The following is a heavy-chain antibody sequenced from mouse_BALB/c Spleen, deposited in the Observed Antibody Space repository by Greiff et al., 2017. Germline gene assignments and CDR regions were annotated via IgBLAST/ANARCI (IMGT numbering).Heavy chain of an antibody. V-gene: IGHV1-54*01. CDR1: GYAFTNYL. CDR3: ARSLLTVVATKDY. Sequence: QVQLQQSGAELVRPGTSVKVSCKASGYAFTNYLIEWVKQRPGQGLEWIGVINPGSGGTNYNEKFKGKATLTADKSSSTAYMQLSSLTSDDSAVYFCARSLLTVVATKDYWGQGTTLTVSS. D-gene: IGHD1-1*01. CDR2: INPGSGGT. J-gene: IGHJ2*01.